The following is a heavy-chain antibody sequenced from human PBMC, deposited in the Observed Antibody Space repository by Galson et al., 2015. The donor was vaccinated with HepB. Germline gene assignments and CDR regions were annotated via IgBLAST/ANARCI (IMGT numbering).Heavy chain of an antibody. D-gene: IGHD2-8*02. V-gene: IGHV3-30*18. Sequence: SLRLSCAVSGFTFSDFGMHWVRQAPGKGLEWVAFMSYDRITKHYADSVKGRFTISRDNSKNTLYLQMNSLRVDDTAVYYCAKEGSRAGGRRENWFDFWGQGTLVTVSS. CDR2: MSYDRITK. J-gene: IGHJ5*01. CDR3: AKEGSRAGGRRENWFDF. CDR1: GFTFSDFG.